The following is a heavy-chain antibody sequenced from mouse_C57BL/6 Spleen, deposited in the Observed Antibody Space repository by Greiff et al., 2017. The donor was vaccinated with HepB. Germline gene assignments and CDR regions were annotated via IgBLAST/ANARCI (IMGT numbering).Heavy chain of an antibody. CDR1: GYAFSSYW. Sequence: VQLQQSGAELVKPGASVKISCKASGYAFSSYWMNWVKQRPGKGLEWIGQIYPGDGDTNYNGKFKGKATLTADKSSSKAYMQLSSLTSEDSAVYFCARSGQLRPVYYFDYWGQGTTLTVSS. D-gene: IGHD3-2*02. J-gene: IGHJ2*01. CDR2: IYPGDGDT. V-gene: IGHV1-80*01. CDR3: ARSGQLRPVYYFDY.